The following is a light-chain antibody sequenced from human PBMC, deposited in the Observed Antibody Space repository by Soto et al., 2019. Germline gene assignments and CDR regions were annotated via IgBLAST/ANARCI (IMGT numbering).Light chain of an antibody. CDR3: QQYNKWPYT. Sequence: EMVMTQSPATLSVSPGERATLSCRASQSVSSNLAWYQQKPGQAPRLLIYGASTRATGIPARFSGSGSGAEFPLTISGLQSEDFAVYYFQQYNKWPYTFGQGTNLEIK. CDR2: GAS. CDR1: QSVSSN. J-gene: IGKJ2*01. V-gene: IGKV3-15*01.